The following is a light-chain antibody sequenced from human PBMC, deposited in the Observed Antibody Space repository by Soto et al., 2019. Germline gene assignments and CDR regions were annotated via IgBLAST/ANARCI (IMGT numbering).Light chain of an antibody. Sequence: QSALTQPASVSRSPGQSITISCTGTNSDVGGYNYVSWYQQHPGKAPKLIIYEVSNRPSGVSNRFSGSKSGNTASLTISGLQAEDEADYYCNSYTSKSTGVFGTGTKVTVL. J-gene: IGLJ1*01. CDR3: NSYTSKSTGV. V-gene: IGLV2-14*01. CDR2: EVS. CDR1: NSDVGGYNY.